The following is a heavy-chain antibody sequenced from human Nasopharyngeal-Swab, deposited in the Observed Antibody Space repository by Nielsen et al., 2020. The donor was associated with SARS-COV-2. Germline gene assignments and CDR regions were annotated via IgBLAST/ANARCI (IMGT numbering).Heavy chain of an antibody. J-gene: IGHJ4*02. D-gene: IGHD2-2*01. CDR3: ARDDVYCSSTSCYRAPLNY. CDR2: IYYSGST. V-gene: IGHV4-30-4*01. Sequence: RQAPGKGLEWIGYIYYSGSTYYNPSLKSRVTISVDTSKNQFSLKLSSVTAADTGVYYCARDDVYCSSTSCYRAPLNYWGQGTLVAVSS.